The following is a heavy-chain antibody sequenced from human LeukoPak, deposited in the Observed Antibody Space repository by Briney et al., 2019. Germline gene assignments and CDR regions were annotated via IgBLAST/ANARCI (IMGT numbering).Heavy chain of an antibody. CDR2: IYYSGST. Sequence: SETLSLTCTVSGGSISSSSYYWGWIRQPPGKGLEWIGSIYYSGSTYYNPSLKSRVTISVDTSKNQFSLKLSSVTAADTAVYYWAGGPPTEEWFGELSPHRGGQGTLVTVAS. J-gene: IGHJ4*02. CDR1: GGSISSSSYY. CDR3: AGGPPTEEWFGELSPHR. V-gene: IGHV4-39*01. D-gene: IGHD3-10*01.